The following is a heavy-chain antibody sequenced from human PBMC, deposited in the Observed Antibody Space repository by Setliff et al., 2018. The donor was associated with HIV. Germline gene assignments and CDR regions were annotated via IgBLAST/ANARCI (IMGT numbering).Heavy chain of an antibody. CDR2: MNPNSGNT. CDR3: ARGYLISGTQKSYYMDV. D-gene: IGHD1-26*01. Sequence: WASVKVSCKASGYIFTSYDINWVRQATGQGLGWMGWMNPNSGNTGYAQKLQGRVTITRNTPINTAYMELSSLRSEDTAVYYCARGYLISGTQKSYYMDVWGKGTTVTVSS. CDR1: GYIFTSYD. V-gene: IGHV1-8*03. J-gene: IGHJ6*03.